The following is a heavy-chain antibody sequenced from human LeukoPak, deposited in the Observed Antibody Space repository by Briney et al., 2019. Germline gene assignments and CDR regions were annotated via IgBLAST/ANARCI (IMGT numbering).Heavy chain of an antibody. V-gene: IGHV3-15*01. Sequence: GGSLRLSCAASGFTFSNARMSWVRHAPRKGLEWVGRIKSKTDGGTTDYAAPVKGRFTISRDDSKNTLYLQMNSLKTEDTALYYCTTDPVIVGATGGEFDYWGRGTLVTVSS. CDR2: IKSKTDGGTT. J-gene: IGHJ4*02. CDR3: TTDPVIVGATGGEFDY. CDR1: GFTFSNAR. D-gene: IGHD1-26*01.